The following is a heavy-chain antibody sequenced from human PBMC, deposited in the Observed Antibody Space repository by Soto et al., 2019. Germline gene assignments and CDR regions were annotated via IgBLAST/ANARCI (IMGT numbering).Heavy chain of an antibody. CDR1: GFTFSSYA. CDR3: AKLSAVRGVIIIPPDY. Sequence: GGSLRLSCAASGFTFSSYAMSWVRQAPGKGLEWVSAISGSGGSTYYADSVKGRFTISRDNSKNTLYLQMNSLRAEDTAVYYCAKLSAVRGVIIIPPDYWGQGTLVTVSS. J-gene: IGHJ4*02. CDR2: ISGSGGST. D-gene: IGHD3-10*01. V-gene: IGHV3-23*01.